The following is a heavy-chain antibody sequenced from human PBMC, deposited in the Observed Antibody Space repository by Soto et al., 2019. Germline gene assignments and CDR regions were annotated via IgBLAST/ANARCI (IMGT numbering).Heavy chain of an antibody. D-gene: IGHD3-10*01. CDR1: GYTFTNYG. CDR2: ISAYNGKT. Sequence: QVQLVQSGPEVQKPGASVNVSCKASGYTFTNYGITWVRQAPGQGLEWMGGISAYNGKTNYAQKFQGRVSTTTDTSRSTAYMELRSLRSDDTAVYYCARAEITMIRGVIIIDGFEMWGQGTVVTVS. J-gene: IGHJ3*02. CDR3: ARAEITMIRGVIIIDGFEM. V-gene: IGHV1-18*01.